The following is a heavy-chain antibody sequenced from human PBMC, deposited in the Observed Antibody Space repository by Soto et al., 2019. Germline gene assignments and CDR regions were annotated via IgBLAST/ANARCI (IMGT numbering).Heavy chain of an antibody. D-gene: IGHD3-3*01. CDR3: ATVDGVVGIWFDP. CDR2: INPNSGST. J-gene: IGHJ5*02. CDR1: GYTFTGYY. V-gene: IGHV1-2*02. Sequence: QVQLVQSGAEVKKPGASVKVSCKASGYTFTGYYIHWVRQAPGQGLEWMGWINPNSGSTTYAQKFQGRVTRTRDTSISTAYMELSRLRYDDTAVFYGATVDGVVGIWFDPWGQGTQVSVSS.